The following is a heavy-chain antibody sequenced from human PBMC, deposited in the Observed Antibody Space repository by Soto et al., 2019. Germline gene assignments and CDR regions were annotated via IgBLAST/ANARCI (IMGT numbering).Heavy chain of an antibody. J-gene: IGHJ6*02. CDR3: VRNWRYYGGDYYYGMDA. D-gene: IGHD3-10*01. CDR1: GFSLNTGGVG. Sequence: ITLKESGPTLMKPTQTLTLTCTFSGFSLNTGGVGVGWVRQPRGKAMEWLALIYWDDDERYRPSLRSRLNITKDTINNQVVLTMANMDPEDTATYYCVRNWRYYGGDYYYGMDAWGQGTTVTVSS. CDR2: IYWDDDE. V-gene: IGHV2-5*02.